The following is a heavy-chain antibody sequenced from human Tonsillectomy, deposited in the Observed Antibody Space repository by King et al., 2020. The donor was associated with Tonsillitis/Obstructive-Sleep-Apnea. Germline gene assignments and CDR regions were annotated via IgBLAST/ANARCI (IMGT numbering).Heavy chain of an antibody. Sequence: QLVQSGGGWVQPGGSLRLSCAASGFTFSSYEMNWVRQAPGKGLEWVAYISSSGSTIYYPDSVKGRFTISRDNAKNSLYLQMNSLRAEDTAVYYCARDGMTTAPFDYWGQGTLVTVSS. CDR2: ISSSGSTI. CDR3: ARDGMTTAPFDY. D-gene: IGHD4-11*01. V-gene: IGHV3-48*03. CDR1: GFTFSSYE. J-gene: IGHJ4*02.